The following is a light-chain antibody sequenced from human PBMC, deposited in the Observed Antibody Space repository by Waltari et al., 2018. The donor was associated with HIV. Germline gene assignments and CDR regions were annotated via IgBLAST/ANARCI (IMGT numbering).Light chain of an antibody. J-gene: IGLJ2*01. CDR2: DTP. Sequence: SVLTPPPSVPRAPGQRVAITRPGSSSYHGPRIDTPCYRQLPGTAPTALIYDTPIRPSWFPDRFSGSKSGTSASLAITGLQADDEADYYCQSYDRRQSVSAVFGGGTRLTVL. CDR1: SSYHGPRID. CDR3: QSYDRRQSVSAV. V-gene: IGLV1-40*01.